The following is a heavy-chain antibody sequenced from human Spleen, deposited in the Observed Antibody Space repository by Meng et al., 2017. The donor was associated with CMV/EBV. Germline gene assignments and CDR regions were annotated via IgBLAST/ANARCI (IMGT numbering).Heavy chain of an antibody. Sequence: SCQASGYMFTSYIIHWVRQAPGQGLEWMGWITPNSGDTNYAQKFQGRVTMTRDTFISTAYMELSSLRSDDTAVYYCARDEYGDIPFEYWGQGTLVTVSS. V-gene: IGHV1-2*02. CDR1: GYMFTSYI. CDR2: ITPNSGDT. CDR3: ARDEYGDIPFEY. D-gene: IGHD4/OR15-4a*01. J-gene: IGHJ4*02.